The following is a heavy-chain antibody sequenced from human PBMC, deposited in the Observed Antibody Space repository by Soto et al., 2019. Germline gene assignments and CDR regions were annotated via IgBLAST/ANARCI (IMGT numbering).Heavy chain of an antibody. CDR2: INHSGST. Sequence: SETLSLTCAVYGGSFSGYYWSWIRQPPGKGLEWIGEINHSGSTNYNPSLKSRVTISVDTSKNQFSLKLSSVTAADTAVYYCARGEERAAARFYYYYGMDVWGQGTTVTVSS. D-gene: IGHD6-13*01. J-gene: IGHJ6*02. V-gene: IGHV4-34*01. CDR3: ARGEERAAARFYYYYGMDV. CDR1: GGSFSGYY.